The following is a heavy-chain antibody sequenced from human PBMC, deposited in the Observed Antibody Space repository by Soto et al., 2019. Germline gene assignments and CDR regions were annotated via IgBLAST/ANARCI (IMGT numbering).Heavy chain of an antibody. V-gene: IGHV3-23*01. D-gene: IGHD5-12*01. Sequence: EVQRLESGGGLVQPGGSLRLSYAASGFTFSSYSMSWVRQAPGKGLECVSAISGRGGSTYYADSVKGRFTISRDNSNNTLYLQMNSLRAEDTAVYYCAKDLEDGYNFAYCGQGTMVTVSS. CDR3: AKDLEDGYNFAY. CDR2: ISGRGGST. CDR1: GFTFSSYS. J-gene: IGHJ4*02.